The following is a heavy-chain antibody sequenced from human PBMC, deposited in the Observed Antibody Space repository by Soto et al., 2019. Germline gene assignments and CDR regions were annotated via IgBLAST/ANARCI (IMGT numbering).Heavy chain of an antibody. CDR3: ARQPYDTSDYFDY. D-gene: IGHD3-22*01. V-gene: IGHV4-39*01. CDR1: GDSINSRGYY. Sequence: PSETLSLTCTVSGDSINSRGYYWAWIPQPPGKGLEWIGSMYYSGSTDYNPSLKSRVTISVDTSRIHFSLKLISVTAADTAVYYCARQPYDTSDYFDYWGQGTLVTVS. J-gene: IGHJ4*02. CDR2: MYYSGST.